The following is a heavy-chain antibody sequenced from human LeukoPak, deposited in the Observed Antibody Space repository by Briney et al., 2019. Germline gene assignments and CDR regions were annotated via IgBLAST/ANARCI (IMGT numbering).Heavy chain of an antibody. CDR1: GFSFRIHN. V-gene: IGHV3-21*01. Sequence: GWSQTLYCAACGFSFRIHNMKGVGQAPGKGVEWFSSISTSSSYIYYAYSVRGRFPISRDNAKNSRYLQMTSLRAEDTAVYYCARDNNTDLDYWGQGTLVTVSS. CDR2: ISTSSSYI. J-gene: IGHJ4*02. D-gene: IGHD5-18*01. CDR3: ARDNNTDLDY.